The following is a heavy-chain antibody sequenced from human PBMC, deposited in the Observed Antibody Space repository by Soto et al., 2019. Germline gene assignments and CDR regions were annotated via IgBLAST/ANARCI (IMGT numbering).Heavy chain of an antibody. CDR3: ARVQRAQTNYYDSSGYPDY. V-gene: IGHV3-11*01. D-gene: IGHD3-22*01. Sequence: QVQLVESGGGLVKPGGSLRLSCAASGFTFSDYYMSWIRQAPGKGLEWVSYISSSGSTIYYADSVKGRFTISRDNAKDSLYLQMNSLRAEDTAVYYCARVQRAQTNYYDSSGYPDYWGQGTLVTVSS. CDR1: GFTFSDYY. CDR2: ISSSGSTI. J-gene: IGHJ4*02.